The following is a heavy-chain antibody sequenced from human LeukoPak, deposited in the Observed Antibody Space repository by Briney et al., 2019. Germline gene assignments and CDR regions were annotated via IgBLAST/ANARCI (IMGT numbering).Heavy chain of an antibody. CDR3: ARERIAAAGTLIWFDP. Sequence: SETLSLTCTVSGGSISSYYWSWIRQPAGKGLEWIGRIYTSGSTNYNPSLKSRVTMSVDTSKNQFSPKLSPVTAADTAVYYCARERIAAAGTLIWFDPWGQGTLVTVSS. CDR1: GGSISSYY. V-gene: IGHV4-4*07. J-gene: IGHJ5*02. CDR2: IYTSGST. D-gene: IGHD6-13*01.